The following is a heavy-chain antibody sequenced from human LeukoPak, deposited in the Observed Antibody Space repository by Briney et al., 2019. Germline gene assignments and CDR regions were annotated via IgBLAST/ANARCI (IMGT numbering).Heavy chain of an antibody. CDR2: ITASGTAM. Sequence: GGSLRLSCAASGFTFSSYSMNWVRQAPGKGLEWVSHITASGTAMFYADSVKGRFTISRDNAKNSLYLQMNSLRAEDTAVYYCARDGYPDAFDIWGQGTMVTVSS. J-gene: IGHJ3*02. D-gene: IGHD3-22*01. V-gene: IGHV3-48*01. CDR1: GFTFSSYS. CDR3: ARDGYPDAFDI.